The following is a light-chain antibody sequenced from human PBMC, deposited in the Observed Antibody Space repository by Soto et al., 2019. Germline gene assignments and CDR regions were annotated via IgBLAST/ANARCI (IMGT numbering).Light chain of an antibody. CDR1: SGSVSTSYY. CDR2: STN. V-gene: IGLV8-61*01. Sequence: QTVVTQEPSFSVSPGGTVTLTCGLSSGSVSTSYYPSWYQQTPGQAPRTLIYSTNTRSSGVPDRFSGFILGNKAALTITGAQADDESDYCCVLYMGSGLYVFGTGTKVTVL. J-gene: IGLJ1*01. CDR3: VLYMGSGLYV.